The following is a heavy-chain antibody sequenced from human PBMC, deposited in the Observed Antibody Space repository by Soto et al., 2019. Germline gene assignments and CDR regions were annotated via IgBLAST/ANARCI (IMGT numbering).Heavy chain of an antibody. CDR3: AKVPGGSSYCFDY. CDR1: GFIFSSYG. J-gene: IGHJ4*02. Sequence: PRGAFRLSWAASGFIFSSYGMHWGRQVPGKGLEWVAVIWYDGSNKYYADSVKGRFTISRDNSKNTLYLQMNSLRAEDTAVYYCAKVPGGSSYCFDYWGQGTLVSVSS. V-gene: IGHV3-33*06. D-gene: IGHD6-6*01. CDR2: IWYDGSNK.